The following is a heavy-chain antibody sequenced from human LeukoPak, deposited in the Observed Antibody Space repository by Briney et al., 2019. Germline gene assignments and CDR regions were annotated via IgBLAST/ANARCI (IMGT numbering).Heavy chain of an antibody. D-gene: IGHD3-9*01. J-gene: IGHJ4*02. CDR1: GGSISSGGYY. Sequence: SQTLSLTCTVSGGSISSGGYYWGRIRQHPGKGLEWIGYIYYSGTTYYNPSLKSRVTISVDTSKNQFSLKLSSVTAADTAVYYCARGPDYDILTGRQNPFNFDYWGQGTLVTVSS. V-gene: IGHV4-31*03. CDR3: ARGPDYDILTGRQNPFNFDY. CDR2: IYYSGTT.